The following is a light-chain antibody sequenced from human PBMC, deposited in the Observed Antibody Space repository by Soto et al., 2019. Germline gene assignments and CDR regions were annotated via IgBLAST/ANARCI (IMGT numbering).Light chain of an antibody. J-gene: IGKJ1*01. CDR2: GAS. CDR3: QQYNNWWT. Sequence: EIVMTQSPATLSVSPGERATLSCRASQSVSTSLAWYQQKPGQAPRLLISGASTRATGIPARFSGGGSETEFTLTISSLQSEDFAVYDCQQYNNWWTFGQGTKVEIK. CDR1: QSVSTS. V-gene: IGKV3D-15*01.